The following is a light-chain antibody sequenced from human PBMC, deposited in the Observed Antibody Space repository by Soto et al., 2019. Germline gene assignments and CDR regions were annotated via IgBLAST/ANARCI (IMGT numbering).Light chain of an antibody. V-gene: IGKV1-5*01. CDR1: QSISSW. CDR2: DAS. J-gene: IGKJ1*01. CDR3: QQYNDYSWT. Sequence: DIQMTQSPSTLSASVGDRVTITCRASQSISSWLAWYQQKPGKAPKLLIYDASSLESGVPSRFSGSGSGTEFTLTISSLQPDDVAIYYCQQYNDYSWTFGQGTKVDIK.